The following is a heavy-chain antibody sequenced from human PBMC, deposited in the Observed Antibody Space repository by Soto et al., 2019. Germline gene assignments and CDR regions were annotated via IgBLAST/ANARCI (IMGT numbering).Heavy chain of an antibody. Sequence: QVQLQQWGAGLLKPSETLSLTCAVYGGAFSGYYWSWIRQPPGKGLEWIGEINHRGSTNYNPSLNSRVTISVDTTKNQCSPKRISVTAAGKAVSYCARGRVRGVIARYNWFDPWGQGTLVTVSS. D-gene: IGHD3-10*01. J-gene: IGHJ5*02. CDR2: INHRGST. CDR1: GGAFSGYY. CDR3: ARGRVRGVIARYNWFDP. V-gene: IGHV4-34*01.